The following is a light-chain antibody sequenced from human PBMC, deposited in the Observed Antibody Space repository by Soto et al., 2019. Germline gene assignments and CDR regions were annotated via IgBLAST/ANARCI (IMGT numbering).Light chain of an antibody. Sequence: DIVMTQSPDSLGVSLGERATINCKSSQSILFSSNNKNYLTWYQQKPGQPPKPLIYWASTRESGVPDRFSGSGSGTDFTLTISSLQAEYVAVYYCQQYYSTSVTFGGGTKVEIK. CDR3: QQYYSTSVT. CDR2: WAS. J-gene: IGKJ4*01. CDR1: QSILFSSNNKNY. V-gene: IGKV4-1*01.